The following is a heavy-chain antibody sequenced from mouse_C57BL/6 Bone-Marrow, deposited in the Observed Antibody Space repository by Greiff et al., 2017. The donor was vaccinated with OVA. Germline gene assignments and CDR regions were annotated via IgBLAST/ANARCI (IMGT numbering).Heavy chain of an antibody. V-gene: IGHV1-87*01. CDR3: SEDSAVYYCARIHGGFAY. Sequence: VQLQQSGPELARPWASVKISCQAFYTFSRRAHFAIRDTNYWMQWVKQRPGQGLEWIGAIYPGNGDTSYNQKFKGKATLTADKSSSTAYMQLSSLTSEDSAVYYCARIHGGFAYWGQGTLVTVSA. CDR1: YTFS. CDR2: GQGLEWIG. J-gene: IGHJ3*01.